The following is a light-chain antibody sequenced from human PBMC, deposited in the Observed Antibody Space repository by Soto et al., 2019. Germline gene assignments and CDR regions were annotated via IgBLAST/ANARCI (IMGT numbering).Light chain of an antibody. CDR3: ASWDDSMSETV. J-gene: IGLJ7*01. CDR2: SNN. Sequence: QSVLTQPPSLSGTPGQRVTISCSGSNFNVKNNYVYWYQQFAGTAPKLLIYSNNRRPSAVAARFSGSKSGSSASLAISGLRPEDEADYYCASWDDSMSETVFGGGTQLTVL. CDR1: NFNVKNNY. V-gene: IGLV1-47*02.